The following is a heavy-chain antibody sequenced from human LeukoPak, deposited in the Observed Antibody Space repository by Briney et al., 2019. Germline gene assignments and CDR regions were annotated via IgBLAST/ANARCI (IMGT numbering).Heavy chain of an antibody. V-gene: IGHV4-38-2*02. CDR1: GYSISSGYY. Sequence: SETLSLTCTVSGYSISSGYYWGWIRQPPGKGLEWIGNIYHSGSTYYNPSLKSRVTISVDTSKNQFSLKLSSVTAADTAVYYCARDRPRIDPWGQGTLVTVSS. CDR3: ARDRPRIDP. J-gene: IGHJ5*02. CDR2: IYHSGST.